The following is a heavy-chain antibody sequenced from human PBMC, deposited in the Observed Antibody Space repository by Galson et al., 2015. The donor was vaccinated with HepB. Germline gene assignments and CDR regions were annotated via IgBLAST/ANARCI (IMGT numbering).Heavy chain of an antibody. J-gene: IGHJ5*02. V-gene: IGHV3-74*01. CDR1: GFTFSGHW. Sequence: SLRLSCAASGFTFSGHWMHWVRQAPGKGLIWVSRINSDGSSSSYGDYVKGRFTISRDDAKDTLYLQMNSLRAADTAVYSCARDGRRGDLDPWGQGTLVTVSS. CDR2: INSDGSSS. CDR3: ARDGRRGDLDP. D-gene: IGHD3-16*01.